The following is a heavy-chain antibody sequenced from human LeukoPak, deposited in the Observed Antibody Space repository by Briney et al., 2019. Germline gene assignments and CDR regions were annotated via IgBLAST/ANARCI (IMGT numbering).Heavy chain of an antibody. CDR2: ISYDGSIT. Sequence: PGGSLRLSCAASEFSFNNFAMYWVRQAPGKGLEWLAVISYDGSITYYADSVKGRFTISRDNSKNTLYLQMNSLRAEDTAVYYCARDRDGSGSYLFDYWGQGTLVTVSS. CDR3: ARDRDGSGSYLFDY. V-gene: IGHV3-30-3*01. D-gene: IGHD3-10*01. CDR1: EFSFNNFA. J-gene: IGHJ4*02.